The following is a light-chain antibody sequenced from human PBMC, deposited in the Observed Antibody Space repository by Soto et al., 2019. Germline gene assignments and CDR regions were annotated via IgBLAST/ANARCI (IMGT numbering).Light chain of an antibody. Sequence: DIQMTQSPSTLSASVGDRVTITCRASQSISSWLAWYQQKPGKAPNLLIYEASSLESGVPSRFSGSGSGAEFTITISSLQHDDFEASYYHQYNTYPLTFGGGTKVEIK. CDR2: EAS. CDR1: QSISSW. J-gene: IGKJ4*01. V-gene: IGKV1-5*03. CDR3: HQYNTYPLT.